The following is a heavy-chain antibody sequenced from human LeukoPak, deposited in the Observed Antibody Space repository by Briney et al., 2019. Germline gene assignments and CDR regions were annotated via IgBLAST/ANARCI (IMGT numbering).Heavy chain of an antibody. CDR1: GGSISSGSYS. CDR3: ARDPTFYYDTSGYLTPDAFDI. Sequence: PSETLSLTCTVSGGSISSGSYSWSWIRQPAGKGLEWIGRIYAGGSTSYNPSLKSRVTISVDTSKNQFSLKLSSVTAADTAVYYCARDPTFYYDTSGYLTPDAFDIWGQGTMVTVSS. CDR2: IYAGGST. V-gene: IGHV4-61*02. J-gene: IGHJ3*02. D-gene: IGHD3-22*01.